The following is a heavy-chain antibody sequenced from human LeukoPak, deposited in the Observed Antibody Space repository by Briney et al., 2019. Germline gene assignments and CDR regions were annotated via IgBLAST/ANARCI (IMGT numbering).Heavy chain of an antibody. Sequence: ASVKVSCKASGYTFTGYYMHWVRQAPGQGLEWMGWINPNSGGTNYAQKFQGWVTMTRDTSISTAYMELSRLRSEDTAVYYCARAVSGSGYQPFDYWGQGTLVTVSS. D-gene: IGHD3-22*01. CDR1: GYTFTGYY. CDR2: INPNSGGT. V-gene: IGHV1-2*04. J-gene: IGHJ4*02. CDR3: ARAVSGSGYQPFDY.